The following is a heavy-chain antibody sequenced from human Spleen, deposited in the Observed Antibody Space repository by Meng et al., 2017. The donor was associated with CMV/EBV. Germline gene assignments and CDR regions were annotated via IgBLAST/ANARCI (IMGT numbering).Heavy chain of an antibody. Sequence: GSLRLSCAVDGGSFSGYYWTWIRQPPGKGLEWIGEINHSGSTSYNPSLKSRVTISVDTSKNQFSLKVTSVTAAGTAVYWCVRGGLRFLVRAYYGMDVWGQGTTVTVSS. D-gene: IGHD3-3*01. CDR2: INHSGST. CDR3: VRGGLRFLVRAYYGMDV. J-gene: IGHJ6*02. V-gene: IGHV4-34*01. CDR1: GGSFSGYY.